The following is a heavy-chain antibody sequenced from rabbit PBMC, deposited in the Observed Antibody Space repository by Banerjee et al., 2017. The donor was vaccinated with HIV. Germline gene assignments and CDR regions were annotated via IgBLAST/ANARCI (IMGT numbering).Heavy chain of an antibody. CDR2: IDPVFDTT. V-gene: IGHV1S7*01. CDR3: ARGSDNSGWGRYFNL. D-gene: IGHD4-1*01. CDR1: GFDFSSYY. J-gene: IGHJ4*01. Sequence: QSLEESGGGLVQPGGSLKLSCKASGFDFSSYYMNWVRQAPGKGLEWIGYIDPVFDTTYYASWVNGRFTISSHNAQNTLYLQLNSLTAADTATYFCARGSDNSGWGRYFNLWGLGTLVTVS.